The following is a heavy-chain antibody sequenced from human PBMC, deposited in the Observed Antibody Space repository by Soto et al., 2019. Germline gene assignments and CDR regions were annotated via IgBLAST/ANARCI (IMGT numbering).Heavy chain of an antibody. Sequence: EVQLVESGGGLVQPGRSLRLSCAASGFTFDDYAMHWVRQAPGKGLEWVSGISWNSGSIGYADSVKGRFTISRDNAKNSLYLQMNSLRAEDTALYYCAKENKYCSGGSCYSGWFDPWGQGTLVTVSS. CDR3: AKENKYCSGGSCYSGWFDP. CDR1: GFTFDDYA. V-gene: IGHV3-9*01. CDR2: ISWNSGSI. D-gene: IGHD2-15*01. J-gene: IGHJ5*02.